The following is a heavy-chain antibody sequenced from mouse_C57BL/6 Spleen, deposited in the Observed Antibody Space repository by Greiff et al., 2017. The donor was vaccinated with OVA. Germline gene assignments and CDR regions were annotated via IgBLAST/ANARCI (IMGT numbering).Heavy chain of an antibody. Sequence: QVQLQQSGPGLVQPSQSLSITCPVSGFSLTSYGVHWVRQSPGKGLEWLGVIWSGGSTDYNAAFISRLSISKDNSKSQVFFKMNSLQADDTDIYDCARSDGYYDAMDDWGQGTSVTVSS. V-gene: IGHV2-2*01. CDR1: GFSLTSYG. J-gene: IGHJ4*01. CDR3: ARSDGYYDAMDD. D-gene: IGHD2-3*01. CDR2: IWSGGST.